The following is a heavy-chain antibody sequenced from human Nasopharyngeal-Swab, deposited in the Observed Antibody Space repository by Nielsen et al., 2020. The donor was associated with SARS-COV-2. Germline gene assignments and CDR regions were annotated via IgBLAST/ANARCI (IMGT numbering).Heavy chain of an antibody. CDR2: IYYSGNT. Sequence: SETLSLTCTVSGGSIGGYYWSWIRQPPEKGLEWIGDIYYSGNTNYNPSLESRLTISLDTSKSQFSLNLYSVTAADTAVYYCARGGDPREVVAATDCFDPWGQGTLVTVSS. D-gene: IGHD2-15*01. CDR1: GGSIGGYY. V-gene: IGHV4-59*08. CDR3: ARGGDPREVVAATDCFDP. J-gene: IGHJ5*02.